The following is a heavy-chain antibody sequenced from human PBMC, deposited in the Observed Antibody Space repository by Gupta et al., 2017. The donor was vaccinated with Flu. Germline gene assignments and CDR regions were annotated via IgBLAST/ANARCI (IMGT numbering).Heavy chain of an antibody. CDR1: GGPINSYY. J-gene: IGHJ6*02. D-gene: IGHD3-10*01. V-gene: IGHV4-59*08. CDR2: IYYDGNT. Sequence: QVQLEESGPGLVKPSEPLSLTCTVSGGPINSYYWFWIRQPPGKTLEWIGYIYYDGNTNYNLSLKSRVTMSVDRSRNRFSLKLTSVTAADTAVYYCARSSSPYYYHGMDVWGQGTTVVVSS. CDR3: ARSSSPYYYHGMDV.